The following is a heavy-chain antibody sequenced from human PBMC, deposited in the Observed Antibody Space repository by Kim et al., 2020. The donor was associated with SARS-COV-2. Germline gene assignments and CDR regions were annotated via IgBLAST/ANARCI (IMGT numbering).Heavy chain of an antibody. CDR1: GFTFGDYA. V-gene: IGHV3-49*03. Sequence: GGSLRLSCTASGFTFGDYAMSWFRQAPGKGLEWVGFIRSKAYGGTTEYAASVKGRFTISRDDSKSIAYLQMNSLKTEDTAVYYCTRDYSSSSVYYYYGMDVWGQGTTVTVSS. J-gene: IGHJ6*02. D-gene: IGHD6-6*01. CDR2: IRSKAYGGTT. CDR3: TRDYSSSSVYYYYGMDV.